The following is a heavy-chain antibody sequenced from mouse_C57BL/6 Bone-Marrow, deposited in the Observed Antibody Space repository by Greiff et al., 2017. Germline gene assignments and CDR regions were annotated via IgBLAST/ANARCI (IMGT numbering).Heavy chain of an antibody. D-gene: IGHD2-10*02. CDR3: ARYRFGYGYYVDY. CDR1: GYTFTDYY. CDR2: INPYNGGT. V-gene: IGHV1-19*01. J-gene: IGHJ2*01. Sequence: EVKLMESGPVLVKPGASVTMSCKASGYTFTDYYMNWVKQSHGKSLEWIGVINPYNGGTSYNQKFKGKATLTVDKSSSTAYMELNSLTSEDSAVYYCARYRFGYGYYVDYWGQSTTLTVSS.